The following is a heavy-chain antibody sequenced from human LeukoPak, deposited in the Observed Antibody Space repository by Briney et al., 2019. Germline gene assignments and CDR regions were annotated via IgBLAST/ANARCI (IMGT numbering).Heavy chain of an antibody. CDR1: GGSVSSGSYY. CDR2: IYYSGST. J-gene: IGHJ4*02. D-gene: IGHD1-14*01. Sequence: SETLSLTCTVSGGSVSSGSYYWSWIRQPPGKGLEWIGYIYYSGSTNYNPSLKSRVTISVDTSKNQFSLKLSSVTAADTAVYYCARSERYTAESDYWGQGTLVTVSS. V-gene: IGHV4-61*01. CDR3: ARSERYTAESDY.